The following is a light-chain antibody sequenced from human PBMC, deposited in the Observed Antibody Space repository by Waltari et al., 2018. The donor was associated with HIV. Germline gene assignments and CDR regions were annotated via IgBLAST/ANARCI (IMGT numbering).Light chain of an antibody. Sequence: SYELTQPPSVSVSPGQTARITCSGDALPKKYAYWYQQKPGQAPVLVIYKDNERPSGIPERFSGSKSGTSASLAISGLRSEDEADYYCAAWDDSLSGVVFGGGTKLTVL. CDR2: KDN. J-gene: IGLJ2*01. CDR3: AAWDDSLSGVV. V-gene: IGLV3-25*02. CDR1: ALPKKY.